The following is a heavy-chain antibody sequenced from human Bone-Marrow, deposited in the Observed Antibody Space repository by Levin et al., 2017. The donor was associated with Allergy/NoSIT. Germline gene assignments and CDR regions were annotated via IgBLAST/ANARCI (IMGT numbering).Heavy chain of an antibody. Sequence: LSLTCAASGFMFSSSWMSWVRQAPGKGLEWVANIKQDGSEKYYVDSVKGRSTISRDNAKNSLYLQMNSLRAEDTAIYYCARGGILGYCSGGSCYSGNDAFDSWGQGTMVTVSS. D-gene: IGHD2-15*01. CDR2: IKQDGSEK. J-gene: IGHJ3*02. CDR1: GFMFSSSW. V-gene: IGHV3-7*01. CDR3: ARGGILGYCSGGSCYSGNDAFDS.